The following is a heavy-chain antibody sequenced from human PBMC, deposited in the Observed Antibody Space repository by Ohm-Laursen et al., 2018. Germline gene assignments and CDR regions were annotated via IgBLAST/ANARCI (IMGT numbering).Heavy chain of an antibody. V-gene: IGHV3-9*01. Sequence: SLRLSCSASGFTFDDYAMHWVRQAPGKGLEWVSGITWNGGSIDYADSVKGRFTISRDNAKNSLYLQMNSLRAEDTALYYCAKGIRVGAYYYGMDVWGQGTTVTVSS. CDR1: GFTFDDYA. D-gene: IGHD1-26*01. CDR3: AKGIRVGAYYYGMDV. CDR2: ITWNGGSI. J-gene: IGHJ6*02.